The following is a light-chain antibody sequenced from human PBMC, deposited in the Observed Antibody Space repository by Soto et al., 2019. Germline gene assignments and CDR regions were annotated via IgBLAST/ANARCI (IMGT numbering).Light chain of an antibody. Sequence: AIRMTQSPSSFSASTGNRVTITCRASQGISSYLAWYQQKPGNAPKLLIYAASTLQSGVPSRFSGSGSGTDFTLTISCLQSEDLATYYCQQYYSYPRTFGQGTKVDIK. CDR1: QGISSY. CDR3: QQYYSYPRT. CDR2: AAS. J-gene: IGKJ1*01. V-gene: IGKV1-8*01.